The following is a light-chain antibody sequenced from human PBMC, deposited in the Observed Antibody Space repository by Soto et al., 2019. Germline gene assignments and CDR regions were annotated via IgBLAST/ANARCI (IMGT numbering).Light chain of an antibody. J-gene: IGLJ1*01. CDR1: SSDVESYNL. CDR2: EGT. Sequence: QSVLTQPASVSGSPGQSITISCTGTSSDVESYNLVSWFRQHPGEAPKLIVYEGTKRPSGVSNRFSGSKSGNPASLTISGLQAEDEANYYCCSYAGTATVFGTGTKVTVL. V-gene: IGLV2-23*03. CDR3: CSYAGTATV.